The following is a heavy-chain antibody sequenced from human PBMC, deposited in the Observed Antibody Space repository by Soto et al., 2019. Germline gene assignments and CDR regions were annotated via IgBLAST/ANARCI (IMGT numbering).Heavy chain of an antibody. J-gene: IGHJ4*02. CDR3: AKEGDTLGRPASVSFDS. CDR2: VASGGRTT. Sequence: QVQLVESGGGVVQPGGSLRLSCLVSGLTFSNYGMHWVRQAPGKGLEWVAVVASGGRTTYYVDSVKGRFTISRDNSKNTMYVQMNSLRPDDTAVYYCAKEGDTLGRPASVSFDSWGQGTLVIVSS. CDR1: GLTFSNYG. D-gene: IGHD1-26*01. V-gene: IGHV3-30*18.